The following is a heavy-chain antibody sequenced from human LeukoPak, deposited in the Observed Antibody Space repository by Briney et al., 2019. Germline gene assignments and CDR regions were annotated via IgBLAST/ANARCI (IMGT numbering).Heavy chain of an antibody. J-gene: IGHJ4*02. CDR1: GYTFTSYG. Sequence: GASVKVSCKASGYTFTSYGISWVRQAPGQGLEWLGWINPNSGDTKYSQKFQGRVTMTRDTSISTAYMDLSGLRSDDTAVYYCARDNYDSSGYYCPCEYWGQGSLVIVSS. CDR2: INPNSGDT. CDR3: ARDNYDSSGYYCPCEY. V-gene: IGHV1-2*02. D-gene: IGHD3-22*01.